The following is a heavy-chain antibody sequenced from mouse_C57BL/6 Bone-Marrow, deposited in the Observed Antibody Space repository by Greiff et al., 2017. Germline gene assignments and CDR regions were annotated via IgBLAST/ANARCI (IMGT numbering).Heavy chain of an antibody. V-gene: IGHV1-72*01. J-gene: IGHJ3*01. CDR1: GYTFTSYW. D-gene: IGHD2-4*01. Sequence: QVQLQQPGAELVKPGASVKLSCKASGYTFTSYWMHWVKQRPGRSLEWIGRINPNSGGTTYNEKFKSKATLTVDKPSSTAYMQLRSLTSADSAVYYCARGGDYGGAWFAYWGQGTLVTVSA. CDR2: INPNSGGT. CDR3: ARGGDYGGAWFAY.